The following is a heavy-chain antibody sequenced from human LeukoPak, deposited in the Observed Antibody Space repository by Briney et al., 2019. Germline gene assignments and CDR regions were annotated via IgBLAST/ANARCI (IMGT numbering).Heavy chain of an antibody. CDR1: GFTFSSYG. Sequence: GGSLRLSCAASGFTFSSYGMHWVRQAPGKGLEWVSTISASGSSTYYADSVKGRFTISRDNAKNSLYLQMNSQRAEDTAVYYCARESQHCSSTSCYTGPYGYWGQGTLVTVSS. CDR2: ISASGSST. J-gene: IGHJ4*02. V-gene: IGHV3-21*01. D-gene: IGHD2-2*02. CDR3: ARESQHCSSTSCYTGPYGY.